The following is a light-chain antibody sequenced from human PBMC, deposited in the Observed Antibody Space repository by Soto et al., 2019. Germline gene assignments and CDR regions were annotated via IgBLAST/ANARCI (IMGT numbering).Light chain of an antibody. Sequence: DIQMTQSPSSLSASVGDRVTITCRASQDINIYLAWFQQRPGKAPKSLIYHASSLQSGVPSKFSGSGSGTDFTLTISSLQPDDFANYYCQQYHTYPITFGQGTRLEIK. V-gene: IGKV1-16*02. J-gene: IGKJ5*01. CDR1: QDINIY. CDR2: HAS. CDR3: QQYHTYPIT.